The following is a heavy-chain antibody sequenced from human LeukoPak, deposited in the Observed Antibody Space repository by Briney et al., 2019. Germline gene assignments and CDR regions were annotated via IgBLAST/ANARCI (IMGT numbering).Heavy chain of an antibody. CDR1: GFTFSSYS. D-gene: IGHD3-16*01. J-gene: IGHJ4*02. CDR3: ARDYIGGWNDY. CDR2: ISSSSSYI. Sequence: GGSLRLSCAASGFTFSSYSMNWVRQAPGKGLEWVSSISSSSSYIYYADSVKGRFTISRDNAKKSLYLQMNSLRAEDTAVYYCARDYIGGWNDYWGQGALVTVSS. V-gene: IGHV3-21*01.